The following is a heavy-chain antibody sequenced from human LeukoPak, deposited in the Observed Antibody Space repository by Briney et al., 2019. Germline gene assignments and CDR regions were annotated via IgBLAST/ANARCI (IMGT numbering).Heavy chain of an antibody. CDR2: INPNSGGA. V-gene: IGHV1-2*02. Sequence: ASVKVSCKASGYTFTTYYFHWVRHAPGQGLEWMGWINPNSGGATYAQNFQGRVTLTRDTSTSATYMELSRLSSDDTAVYYCARNGRGTYDYWGQGTLVTVSS. D-gene: IGHD3-16*01. CDR3: ARNGRGTYDY. CDR1: GYTFTTYY. J-gene: IGHJ4*02.